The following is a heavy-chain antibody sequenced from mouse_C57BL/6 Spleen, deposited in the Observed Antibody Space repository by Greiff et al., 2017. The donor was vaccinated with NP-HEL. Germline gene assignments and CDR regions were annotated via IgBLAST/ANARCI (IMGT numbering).Heavy chain of an antibody. CDR3: AKNNYYDYDGGFAY. CDR2: IWRGGST. Sequence: VQRVESGPGLVQPSQRLSITCTVSGFSLTSYGVHWVRQSPGKGLEWLGVIWRGGSTDYNAAFMSRLSITKDNSKSQVFFKMNSLQADDAAIYYCAKNNYYDYDGGFAYWGQGTLVTVSA. CDR1: GFSLTSYG. J-gene: IGHJ3*01. D-gene: IGHD2-4*01. V-gene: IGHV2-5*01.